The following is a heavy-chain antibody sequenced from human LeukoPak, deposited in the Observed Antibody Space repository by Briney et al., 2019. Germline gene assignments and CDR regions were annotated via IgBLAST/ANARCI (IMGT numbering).Heavy chain of an antibody. V-gene: IGHV1-24*01. D-gene: IGHD3-22*01. CDR3: ATGYDSSGYYYEFDY. J-gene: IGHJ4*02. CDR2: FDPEDGET. CDR1: GYTFTGYY. Sequence: ASVKVSCKASGYTFTGYYMHWVRQAPGKGLEWMGGFDPEDGETIYAQKFQGRVTMTEDTSTDTANMELSSLRSEDTAVYYCATGYDSSGYYYEFDYWGQGTLVTVSS.